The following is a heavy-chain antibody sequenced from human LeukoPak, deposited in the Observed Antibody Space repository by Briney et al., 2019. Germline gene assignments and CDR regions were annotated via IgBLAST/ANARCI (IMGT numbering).Heavy chain of an antibody. J-gene: IGHJ4*02. D-gene: IGHD1-26*01. CDR3: AKLATYSGSPYYFDY. Sequence: GSLRLSCAASGFTFSSYAMSWVRPAPGKGLEWVSAISGSGGSTYYADSVKGRFTISRDNSKNTLYLQMNSLRAEDTAVYYCAKLATYSGSPYYFDYWGQGTLVTVSS. CDR1: GFTFSSYA. CDR2: ISGSGGST. V-gene: IGHV3-23*01.